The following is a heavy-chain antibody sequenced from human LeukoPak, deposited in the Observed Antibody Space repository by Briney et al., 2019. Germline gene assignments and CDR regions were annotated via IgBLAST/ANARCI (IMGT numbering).Heavy chain of an antibody. D-gene: IGHD6-6*01. J-gene: IGHJ6*03. CDR3: ALGQQLDQAYYYYYMDV. CDR1: GFTFSSYS. V-gene: IGHV3-48*01. Sequence: GGSLRLSCAASGFTFSSYSMNWVRQAPGKGLEWVSYISSSSSTIYYADSVEGRFTISRDNAKNSLYLQMNSLRAEDTAVYYCALGQQLDQAYYYYYMDVWGKGTTVTVSS. CDR2: ISSSSSTI.